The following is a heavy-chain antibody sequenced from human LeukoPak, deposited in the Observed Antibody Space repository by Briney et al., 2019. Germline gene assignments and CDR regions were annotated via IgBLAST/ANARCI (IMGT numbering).Heavy chain of an antibody. CDR2: IIPIFGTA. D-gene: IGHD6-13*01. J-gene: IGHJ5*02. Sequence: SVKVSCKASGGTFSSYAISWVRQAPGQGLEWMGGIIPIFGTANYAQKFQGRVTITTDESTSTAYMELSSLRTEGTAVYYCARRIAAPTNWFDPWGQGTLVTVSS. V-gene: IGHV1-69*05. CDR1: GGTFSSYA. CDR3: ARRIAAPTNWFDP.